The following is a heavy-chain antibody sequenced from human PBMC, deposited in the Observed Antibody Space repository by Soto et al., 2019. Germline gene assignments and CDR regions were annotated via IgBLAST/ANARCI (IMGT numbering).Heavy chain of an antibody. J-gene: IGHJ5*02. D-gene: IGHD6-19*01. CDR1: GGSISPYY. CDR2: IHYSGST. V-gene: IGHV4-59*08. Sequence: QVQLQESGPGLVKPSETLSLTCTVSGGSISPYYWSWIRRSPGKGLEWIGYIHYSGSTNYNPSLKSRVTISVDTSKKQFSLKLRFVTAADTAVYYCARLQAVAGTGDWFDRWGQGTLVTVST. CDR3: ARLQAVAGTGDWFDR.